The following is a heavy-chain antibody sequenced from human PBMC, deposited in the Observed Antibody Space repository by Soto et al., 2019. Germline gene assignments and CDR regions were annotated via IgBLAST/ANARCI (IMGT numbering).Heavy chain of an antibody. CDR2: VSPSFRTS. J-gene: IGHJ6*02. CDR1: GVSFNNNG. Sequence: QVQLVQSGAEVKKPGSSLKVSCKTSGVSFNNNGIGWVRQAPGHGLEWMGGVSPSFRTSNYARKFQGRISITADASTGTVNMELSSLTSEDTAQYYCARVLYYGSGSYSPYGRDVWGQGTKVTVSS. CDR3: ARVLYYGSGSYSPYGRDV. D-gene: IGHD3-10*01. V-gene: IGHV1-69*01.